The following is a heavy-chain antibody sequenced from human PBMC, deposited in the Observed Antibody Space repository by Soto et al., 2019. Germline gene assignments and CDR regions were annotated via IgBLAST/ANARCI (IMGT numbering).Heavy chain of an antibody. CDR2: IYYSGST. D-gene: IGHD5-18*01. CDR3: ARGWGKDTAMLA. J-gene: IGHJ1*01. V-gene: IGHV4-59*12. Sequence: SETLSLTCTVSGGSISSYYWNWIRQSPGKGLEWIGYIYYSGSTNYNPSLKSRVTISVDTSKNQFSLKLSSVTAADTAVYYCARGWGKDTAMLAWGQGTLVTVSS. CDR1: GGSISSYY.